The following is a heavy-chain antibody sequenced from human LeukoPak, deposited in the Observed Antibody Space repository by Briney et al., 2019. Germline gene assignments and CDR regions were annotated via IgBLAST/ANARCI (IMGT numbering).Heavy chain of an antibody. J-gene: IGHJ4*02. Sequence: SETLSLTCTVSGGSISGSRYYWGWIRQPPGRGLEWIGRISYGGNTFYNPSLNSRVTISIDTSKNQFSLKLTSVTAADTAVYYCVRQGDGYCTSTNCLFSFDYWGQGTLVTVSS. CDR3: VRQGDGYCTSTNCLFSFDY. CDR1: GGSISGSRYY. CDR2: ISYGGNT. D-gene: IGHD2-2*03. V-gene: IGHV4-39*01.